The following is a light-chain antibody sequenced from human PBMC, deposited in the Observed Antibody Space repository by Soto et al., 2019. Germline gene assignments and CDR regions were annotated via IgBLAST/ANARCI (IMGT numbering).Light chain of an antibody. CDR2: KAS. CDR3: QQYNSYA. J-gene: IGKJ4*01. Sequence: DIHMTQSPSTLSLSLGDRVTITCRASQTISSWLAWYQQKPGKAPKLLIYKASTLKSGVPSRFSGSGSGTEFTLTISSLQPDDFATYYCQQYNSYAFGGGTKVDIK. V-gene: IGKV1-5*03. CDR1: QTISSW.